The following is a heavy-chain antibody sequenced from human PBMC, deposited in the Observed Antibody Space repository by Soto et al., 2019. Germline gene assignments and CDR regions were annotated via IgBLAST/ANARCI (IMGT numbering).Heavy chain of an antibody. D-gene: IGHD2-2*01. J-gene: IGHJ4*02. CDR2: ISGSGGSR. Sequence: EVQLLESGGGLVQPGGSLRLSCAASGFTFSSYAMSWVRQAPGKGLEWVSTISGSGGSRYYADSVKGRFTISRDNFKNTLYLQMNSLRVEDTAVYYCANIGVRGYCSSTSCPYWGQGTLVTVSS. V-gene: IGHV3-23*01. CDR1: GFTFSSYA. CDR3: ANIGVRGYCSSTSCPY.